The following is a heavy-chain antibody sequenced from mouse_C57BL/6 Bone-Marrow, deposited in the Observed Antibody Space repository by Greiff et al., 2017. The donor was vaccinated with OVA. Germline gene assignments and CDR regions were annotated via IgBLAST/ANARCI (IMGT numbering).Heavy chain of an antibody. V-gene: IGHV1-81*01. CDR3: ARNGLRLRGAWFAY. CDR2: IYPRSGNT. CDR1: GYTFTSYG. J-gene: IGHJ3*01. D-gene: IGHD3-2*02. Sequence: QVQLQQSGAELARPGASVKLSCKASGYTFTSYGISWVKQRTGQGLEWIGEIYPRSGNTYYNEKFKGKATLTADKSSSTAYMELRSLTSEDSAVYFCARNGLRLRGAWFAYWGQGTLVTVSA.